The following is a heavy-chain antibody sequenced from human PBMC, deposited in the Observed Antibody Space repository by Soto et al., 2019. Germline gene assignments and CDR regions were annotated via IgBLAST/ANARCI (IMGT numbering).Heavy chain of an antibody. CDR2: INSDGSST. D-gene: IGHD1-20*01. CDR1: GVTFSSYW. V-gene: IGHV3-74*01. Sequence: HPGGSLRLSCAASGVTFSSYWMHWVRQAPGKGLVWVSRINSDGSSTSYADSVKGRFTISRDNAKNTLYLQMNSLRAEDTAVYYCARVEPGYNLDYWGQGTLVTVSS. J-gene: IGHJ4*02. CDR3: ARVEPGYNLDY.